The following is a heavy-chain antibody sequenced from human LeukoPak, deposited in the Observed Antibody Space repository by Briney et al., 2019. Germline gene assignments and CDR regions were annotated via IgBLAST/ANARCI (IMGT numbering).Heavy chain of an antibody. D-gene: IGHD3-22*01. CDR3: AKAGSYSDISVYPLASFDF. CDR1: GFTFSTYA. Sequence: PGGSLRLSCAASGFTFSTYAMTWVRQAPGKGLEWVSAISGSGGSTYYADSVKGRFTISRDNSKNTLCLQMNSLRAEDTAVYYCAKAGSYSDISVYPLASFDFWGQGTMVTVSS. CDR2: ISGSGGST. V-gene: IGHV3-23*01. J-gene: IGHJ3*01.